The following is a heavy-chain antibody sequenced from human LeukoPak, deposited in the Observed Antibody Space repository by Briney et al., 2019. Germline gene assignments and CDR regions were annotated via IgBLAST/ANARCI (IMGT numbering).Heavy chain of an antibody. CDR2: IDQSGRA. J-gene: IGHJ6*02. V-gene: IGHV4-34*01. D-gene: IGHD3-22*01. CDR3: ASERYDYDSSGEYLDYYYGMDV. CDR1: GGSLRAYF. Sequence: RPSETLSLTCTVYGGSLRAYFWSWLRQPPGKGLEWIGEIDQSGRANYNPSLNGRVTITMDASTSHFSLSLTSVTAADTAIYYCASERYDYDSSGEYLDYYYGMDVWGQGTTVTVSS.